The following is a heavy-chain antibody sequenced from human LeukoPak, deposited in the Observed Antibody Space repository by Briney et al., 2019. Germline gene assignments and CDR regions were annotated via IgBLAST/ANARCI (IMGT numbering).Heavy chain of an antibody. V-gene: IGHV1-18*01. CDR3: AREPYSSSSVYFQH. J-gene: IGHJ1*01. Sequence: ASVKVSCKASGYTFTSYGISWVRQAPGQGLEWMGWISAYNGNTNYAQKFQGRVTITADESTSTAYMELSSLRSEDTAVYYCAREPYSSSSVYFQHWGQGTLVTVSS. D-gene: IGHD6-6*01. CDR2: ISAYNGNT. CDR1: GYTFTSYG.